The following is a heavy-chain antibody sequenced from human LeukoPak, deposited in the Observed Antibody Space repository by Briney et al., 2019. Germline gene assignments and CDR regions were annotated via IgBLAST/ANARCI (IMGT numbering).Heavy chain of an antibody. CDR1: GYTFTGYY. CDR3: ATRTIFPYYYYMDV. V-gene: IGHV1-2*06. Sequence: ASVKVSCKASGYTFTGYYMHWVRQAPGQGLEWMGRINPNSGGTNYAQKFQGRVTMTRDTSISTAYMELSRLRSDDTAVYYCATRTIFPYYYYMDVWGKGTTVTVSS. CDR2: INPNSGGT. D-gene: IGHD1-14*01. J-gene: IGHJ6*03.